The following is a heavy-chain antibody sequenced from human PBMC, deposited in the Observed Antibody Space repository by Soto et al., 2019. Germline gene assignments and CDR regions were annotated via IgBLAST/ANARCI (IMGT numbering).Heavy chain of an antibody. CDR3: AKEAYSSSWFDASLFTY. D-gene: IGHD6-13*01. CDR1: GFTFSSYA. J-gene: IGHJ4*02. Sequence: PGGSLRLSCAASGFTFSSYAMSWVRQAPGKGLEWVSAISGSGGSTYYADSVKGRFTISRDNSKNTLYLQMNSLRAEDTAVYYCAKEAYSSSWFDASLFTYWGQGTLVTVSS. V-gene: IGHV3-23*01. CDR2: ISGSGGST.